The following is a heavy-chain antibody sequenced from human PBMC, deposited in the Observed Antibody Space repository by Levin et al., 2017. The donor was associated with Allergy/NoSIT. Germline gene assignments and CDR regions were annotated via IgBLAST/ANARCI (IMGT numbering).Heavy chain of an antibody. CDR3: ARCNYNWNYQVPNWFDP. V-gene: IGHV5-51*01. CDR2: IYPGDSDT. J-gene: IGHJ5*02. Sequence: KSGESLKISCKGSGYTFTSYWIGWVRQMPGKGLEWMGIIYPGDSDTRYSPSFQGQVTISADKSISTAYLQWSSLKASDTAMYYCARCNYNWNYQVPNWFDPWGQGTLVTVSS. D-gene: IGHD1-7*01. CDR1: GYTFTSYW.